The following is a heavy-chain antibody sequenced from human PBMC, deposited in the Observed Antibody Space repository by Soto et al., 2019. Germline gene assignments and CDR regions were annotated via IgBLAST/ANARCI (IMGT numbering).Heavy chain of an antibody. CDR2: IYYSGST. J-gene: IGHJ6*02. D-gene: IGHD3-10*01. Sequence: QVQLQESGPGLVKPSQTLSLTCTVSGGSISSGGYYWSWIRQHPGKGLEWIGYIYYSGSTYYNPSLKSRVTISVDTSKNPFSLKLSSVTAADTAVYYCARDTSGFYYYYGMDVWGQGTTVTVSS. CDR1: GGSISSGGYY. V-gene: IGHV4-31*03. CDR3: ARDTSGFYYYYGMDV.